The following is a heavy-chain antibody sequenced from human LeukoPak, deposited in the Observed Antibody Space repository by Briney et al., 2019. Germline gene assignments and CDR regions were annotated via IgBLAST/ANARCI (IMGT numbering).Heavy chain of an antibody. J-gene: IGHJ4*02. Sequence: GGSLRLSCAASGFTFSSYSMNWVRQAPGKGLEGVSSISSSSSYIYYADSVKGRFTISRDNAKNSLYLQMNSLRAEDTALYYCAISVGGWYGGYFDYWGQGTLVTVSS. V-gene: IGHV3-21*04. D-gene: IGHD6-19*01. CDR2: ISSSSSYI. CDR3: AISVGGWYGGYFDY. CDR1: GFTFSSYS.